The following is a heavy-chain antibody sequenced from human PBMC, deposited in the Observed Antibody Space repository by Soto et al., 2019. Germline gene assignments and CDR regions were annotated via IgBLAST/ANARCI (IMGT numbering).Heavy chain of an antibody. V-gene: IGHV4-34*01. J-gene: IGHJ5*02. CDR2: INYSGST. CDR3: AREMAILTWFDP. CDR1: GGSFSGYY. D-gene: IGHD3-9*01. Sequence: SETLSLTCAVYGGSFSGYYWSWIRQHPGKGLEWIGEINYSGSTNYNPSLKSRVTISVDTSKNQFSLKLSSVTAADTAVYYCAREMAILTWFDPWGQGTLVTVSS.